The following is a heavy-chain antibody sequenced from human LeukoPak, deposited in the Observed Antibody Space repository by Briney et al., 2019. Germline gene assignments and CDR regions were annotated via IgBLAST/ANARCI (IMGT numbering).Heavy chain of an antibody. V-gene: IGHV3-23*01. J-gene: IGHJ4*02. CDR3: VKGLSDDLLTGTSKY. Sequence: GGSLRLSCAASGFTFSGYAMSWVRQAPGKGLAWVSIISGSGGTTYYGDSVKGRFTISRDNSKNTLFLQMNSLRAEDTAVYYCVKGLSDDLLTGTSKYWGQGTLVAVSS. CDR2: ISGSGGTT. D-gene: IGHD3-9*01. CDR1: GFTFSGYA.